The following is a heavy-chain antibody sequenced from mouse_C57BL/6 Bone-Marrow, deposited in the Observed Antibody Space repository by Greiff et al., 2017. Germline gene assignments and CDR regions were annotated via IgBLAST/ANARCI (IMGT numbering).Heavy chain of an antibody. Sequence: VQLKESGAELVRPGASVKLSCTASGFNIKDDYMHWVKQRPEQGLEWIGWIDPENGDTEYASKFQGKATITADTSSNTAYLQLSSLTSEDTAVYYCTTCDGYYVGYWGQGTTLTVSS. CDR2: IDPENGDT. D-gene: IGHD2-3*01. J-gene: IGHJ2*01. CDR1: GFNIKDDY. V-gene: IGHV14-4*01. CDR3: TTCDGYYVGY.